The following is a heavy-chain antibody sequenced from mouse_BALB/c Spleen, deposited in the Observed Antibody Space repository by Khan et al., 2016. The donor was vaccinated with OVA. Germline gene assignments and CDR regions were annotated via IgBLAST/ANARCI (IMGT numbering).Heavy chain of an antibody. Sequence: QVQLKQSGAELVKAGDSVKMSCKASGYTFTSYWMHWVKQRLGQGLEWFAETNPTNGRTYYNEKFKSKVTLTVDKSSSTAYMLLRGPTFEDSAVYYCARIKKIVATYFDYWGQGTTLTVSS. CDR2: TNPTNGRT. D-gene: IGHD1-1*01. CDR1: GYTFTSYW. CDR3: ARIKKIVATYFDY. V-gene: IGHV1S81*02. J-gene: IGHJ2*01.